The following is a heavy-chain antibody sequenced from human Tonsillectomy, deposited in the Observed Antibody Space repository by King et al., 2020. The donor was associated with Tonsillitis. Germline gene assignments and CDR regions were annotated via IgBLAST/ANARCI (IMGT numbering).Heavy chain of an antibody. D-gene: IGHD1-26*01. J-gene: IGHJ6*03. CDR2: ISTDGGTT. CDR3: ARSWDLFYYYMDV. Sequence: EVQLVESGGGLVQPGGSLRLSCAASGFTFSRFAMHWVRQAPGKGLEHVSAISTDGGTTYYPNSVKGRFTISRDNSKNTLYLQMGSLRAEDMAVYYCARSWDLFYYYMDVWGKGTTVTVSS. V-gene: IGHV3-64*01. CDR1: GFTFSRFA.